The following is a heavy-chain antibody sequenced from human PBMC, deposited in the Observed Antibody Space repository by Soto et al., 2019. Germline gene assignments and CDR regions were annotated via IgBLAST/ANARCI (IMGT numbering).Heavy chain of an antibody. CDR1: GLTFSDYY. Sequence: PGGSLRLSCAASGLTFSDYYMSWIRQAPGKGLEWVSYITSSGDAIYYADSVKGRFTISRDNAKNSLYLQMNSLRADDTAVYYCARDQGYYDSSGYFHSWGQGILVTVSS. J-gene: IGHJ4*02. CDR3: ARDQGYYDSSGYFHS. CDR2: ITSSGDAI. V-gene: IGHV3-11*01. D-gene: IGHD3-22*01.